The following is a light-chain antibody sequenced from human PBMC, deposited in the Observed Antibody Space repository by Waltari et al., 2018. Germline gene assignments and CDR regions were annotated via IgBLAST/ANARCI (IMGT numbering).Light chain of an antibody. CDR3: CAYAGSYMV. Sequence: QSALTQPPSASGSPGQAVTISCTGTSSAVGAYDHVSWYQQHPDKAPKLMIYEVTKRPSGVPDRFSGSKSGNTASLTVSGLQAEDEADYYCCAYAGSYMVFGAGTKVTVL. CDR2: EVT. V-gene: IGLV2-8*01. J-gene: IGLJ3*02. CDR1: SSAVGAYDH.